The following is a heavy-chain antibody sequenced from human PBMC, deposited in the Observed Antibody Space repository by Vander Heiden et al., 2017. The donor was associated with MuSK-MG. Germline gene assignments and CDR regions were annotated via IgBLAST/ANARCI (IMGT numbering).Heavy chain of an antibody. Sequence: EVQLVESGGGLVQPGGSLRLSCAASGFTFSRFWMSGVRQAPGKGLECVAIIKEDGSEKYYVDSVKGRFTISRDNGKNSLYLQMNSLTAEDTAVYYCTKDGDANARVAFDIWGQGTKVTVSS. CDR1: GFTFSRFW. CDR2: IKEDGSEK. V-gene: IGHV3-7*01. D-gene: IGHD2-21*01. CDR3: TKDGDANARVAFDI. J-gene: IGHJ3*02.